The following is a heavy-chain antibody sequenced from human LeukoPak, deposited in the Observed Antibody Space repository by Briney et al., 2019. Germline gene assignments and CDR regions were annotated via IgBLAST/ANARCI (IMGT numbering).Heavy chain of an antibody. Sequence: SETLSLTCTVSGGSISSSSYYWGWIRQPPGKGLEWIGEINHSGSTNYNPSLKSRVTISVDTSKNQFSLKLSSVTAADTAVYYCARRRYSGSYYRAFDIWGQGTMVTVSS. CDR2: INHSGST. D-gene: IGHD1-26*01. CDR1: GGSISSSSYY. J-gene: IGHJ3*02. CDR3: ARRRYSGSYYRAFDI. V-gene: IGHV4-39*07.